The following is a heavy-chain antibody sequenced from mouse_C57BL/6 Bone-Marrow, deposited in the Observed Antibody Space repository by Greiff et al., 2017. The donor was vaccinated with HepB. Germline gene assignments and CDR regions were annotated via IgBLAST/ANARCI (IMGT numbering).Heavy chain of an antibody. D-gene: IGHD1-1*01. V-gene: IGHV6-3*01. J-gene: IGHJ2*01. CDR1: GFTFSNYW. CDR3: TPLITTGVAT. Sequence: EVKVIESGGGLVQPGGSMKLSCVASGFTFSNYWMNWVRQSPEKGLEWVAQIRLKSDNYATHYAESVKGRFTISRDDSKSSVYLQMNNLRAEDTGIYYCTPLITTGVATGGQGTTLTVSS. CDR2: IRLKSDNYAT.